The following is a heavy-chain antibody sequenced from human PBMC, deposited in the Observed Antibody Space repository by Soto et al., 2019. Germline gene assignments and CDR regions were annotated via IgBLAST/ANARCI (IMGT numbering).Heavy chain of an antibody. CDR2: ISGSGGST. CDR1: GFTFSSYA. V-gene: IGHV3-23*01. Sequence: GGSLRLSCAASGFTFSSYAMSWVRQAPGKGLEWVSAISGSGGSTHYADSVKGRFTISRDNSKNTLYLQMNSLRAEDTAVYYYANCGGKYYYYGMDVWGQGTTVTVSS. CDR3: ANCGGKYYYYGMDV. J-gene: IGHJ6*02.